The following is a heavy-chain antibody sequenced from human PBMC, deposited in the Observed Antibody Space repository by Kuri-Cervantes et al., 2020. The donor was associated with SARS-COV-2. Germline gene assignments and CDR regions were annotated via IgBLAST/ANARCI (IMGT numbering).Heavy chain of an antibody. Sequence: GGSLRLSCAASGFTFSHYAMSWVRQAPGKGLEWVSTITGGGDDTYYADSVKGRFTISRDNSKKILYLQMNSLRAEDTAVYYCARPTYCGGDCYTNSFDSWGQGTLVTVSS. D-gene: IGHD2-21*02. CDR3: ARPTYCGGDCYTNSFDS. V-gene: IGHV3-23*01. CDR2: ITGGGDDT. J-gene: IGHJ4*02. CDR1: GFTFSHYA.